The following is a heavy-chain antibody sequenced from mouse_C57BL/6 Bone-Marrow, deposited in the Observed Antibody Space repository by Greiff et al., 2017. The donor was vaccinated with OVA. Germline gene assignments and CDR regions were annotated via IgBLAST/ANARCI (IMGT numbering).Heavy chain of an antibody. CDR3: ARYGLGYYHY. Sequence: VQLQQPGAELVKPGASVKLSCKASGYTFTSYWMHWVKQRPGQGLEWIGMIHPNSGSTNYNEKFKSKATLTVEKSSSTAYMQLSSLTSEDSAVDYCARYGLGYYHYWGQGTLVTVSA. CDR1: GYTFTSYW. V-gene: IGHV1-64*01. J-gene: IGHJ3*01. CDR2: IHPNSGST. D-gene: IGHD1-1*01.